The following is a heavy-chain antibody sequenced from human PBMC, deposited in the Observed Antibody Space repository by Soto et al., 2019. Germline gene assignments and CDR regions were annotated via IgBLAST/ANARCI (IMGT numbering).Heavy chain of an antibody. D-gene: IGHD7-27*01. CDR2: IYYRSKWFH. J-gene: IGHJ4*02. CDR3: ARDTGDGTFDF. CDR1: GDSVSSNGAC. V-gene: IGHV6-1*01. Sequence: PSQTLSLTCVISGDSVSSNGACWNWIRQSPSRGLQWLGRIYYRSKWFHDYAASVESRMAINPDTSRNQFSLQLNYVTPEDTAVYYCARDTGDGTFDFWGQGTLVIVSS.